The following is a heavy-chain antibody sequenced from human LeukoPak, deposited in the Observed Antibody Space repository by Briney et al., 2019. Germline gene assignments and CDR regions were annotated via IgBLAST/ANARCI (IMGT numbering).Heavy chain of an antibody. CDR1: GFTFDDYA. CDR3: AKGVSPDRPYYYYYYYMDV. Sequence: GGSLRLSCAASGFTFDDYAMHWVRQAPGKGLEWVSLISGDGGSTYYADSVKGRFTISRDNSKNSLYLQMNSLRTEDTALYYCAKGVSPDRPYYYYYYYMDVWGKETTVTVSS. D-gene: IGHD4-23*01. V-gene: IGHV3-43*02. CDR2: ISGDGGST. J-gene: IGHJ6*03.